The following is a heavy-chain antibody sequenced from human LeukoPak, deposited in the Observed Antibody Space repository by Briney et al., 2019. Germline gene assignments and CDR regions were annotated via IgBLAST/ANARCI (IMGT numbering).Heavy chain of an antibody. CDR2: IYYSGST. Sequence: SETLSLTCTVSGGSISSYYWSWIRQPPGKGLEWIGYIYYSGSTNCNPSLKSRVTISVDTSKNQFSLKLSSVTAADTAVYYCARPRRDGYNTGLDAFDIWGQGTMVTVSS. CDR3: ARPRRDGYNTGLDAFDI. J-gene: IGHJ3*02. CDR1: GGSISSYY. V-gene: IGHV4-59*01. D-gene: IGHD5-24*01.